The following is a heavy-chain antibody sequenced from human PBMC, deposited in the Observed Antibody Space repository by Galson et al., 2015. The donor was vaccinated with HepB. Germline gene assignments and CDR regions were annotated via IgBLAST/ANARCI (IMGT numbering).Heavy chain of an antibody. V-gene: IGHV1-24*01. CDR3: ATSDQGMAPFDY. D-gene: IGHD5-24*01. CDR1: GYTLNEVS. Sequence: SVTVSCKVSGYTLNEVSIHWVRQAPGKGLEWMGGFNPEEEETIYAQKFQGRVTMTEDRSTDTGYMELTSLRSDDTAVYFCATSDQGMAPFDYWGQGTLVTVSS. J-gene: IGHJ4*02. CDR2: FNPEEEET.